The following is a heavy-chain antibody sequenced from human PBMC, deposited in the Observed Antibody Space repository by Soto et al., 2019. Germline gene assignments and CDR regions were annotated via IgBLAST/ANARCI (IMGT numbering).Heavy chain of an antibody. V-gene: IGHV1-18*01. CDR3: ARDSQYITDRQRFDS. Sequence: QVQLVQSGVEVKKPGASVKVSCKASGYTFTNYAISWVRQAPGRGLEWMGWVNTYNGNPNYAQIFQGRVTMTTDTSTGTAYMELRSLKSDDSAVYYCARDSQYITDRQRFDSWDQGTLVTVSS. D-gene: IGHD6-6*01. CDR2: VNTYNGNP. CDR1: GYTFTNYA. J-gene: IGHJ4*02.